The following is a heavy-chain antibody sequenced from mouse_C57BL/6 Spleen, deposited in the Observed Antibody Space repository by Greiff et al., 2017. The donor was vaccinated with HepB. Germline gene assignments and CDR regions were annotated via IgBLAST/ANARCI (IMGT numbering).Heavy chain of an antibody. CDR3: ARNYYYGSSYDAMDY. V-gene: IGHV1-50*01. J-gene: IGHJ4*01. CDR2: IDPSDSYT. D-gene: IGHD1-1*01. Sequence: QVQLQQPGAELVKPGASVKLSCKASGYTFTSYWMQWVKQRAGQGLEWIGEIDPSDSYTNYNQKFKGKATLTVDTSSSTAYMQLSSLTSEDSAVYYCARNYYYGSSYDAMDYWGQGTSVTVSS. CDR1: GYTFTSYW.